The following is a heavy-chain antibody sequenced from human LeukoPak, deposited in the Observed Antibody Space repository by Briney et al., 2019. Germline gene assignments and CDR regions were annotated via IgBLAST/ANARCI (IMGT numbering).Heavy chain of an antibody. J-gene: IGHJ4*02. CDR3: AKDRGSSGSFFDY. CDR1: GFSFSNYW. CDR2: IKEDGSDR. V-gene: IGHV3-7*01. Sequence: GGSLRLSCAASGFSFSNYWMTWVRQAPGKGLERVANIKEDGSDRYYGDSVRGRFIISRDNAKNSLYLQMNSLRAEDTAVYYCAKDRGSSGSFFDYWGQGTLVTVSS. D-gene: IGHD6-19*01.